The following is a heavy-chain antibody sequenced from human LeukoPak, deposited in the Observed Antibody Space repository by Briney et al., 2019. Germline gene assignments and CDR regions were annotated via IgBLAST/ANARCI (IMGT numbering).Heavy chain of an antibody. D-gene: IGHD3-16*02. CDR2: INHGGST. CDR3: ARSYDYLWGSHRYTPTFDS. J-gene: IGHJ4*02. CDR1: GGSFSGYY. V-gene: IGHV4-34*01. Sequence: PSETLSLTCAVYGGSFSGYYWNWIRQAPEKGLEWIGEINHGGSTNYNPSLKSRVTMSVGTSRNQFSLRLSSVTAADTAVYYCARSYDYLWGSHRYTPTFDSWGQGTLVTVSS.